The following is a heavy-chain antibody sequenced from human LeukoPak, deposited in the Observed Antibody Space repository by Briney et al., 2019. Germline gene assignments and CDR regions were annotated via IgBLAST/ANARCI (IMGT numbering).Heavy chain of an antibody. Sequence: EPSETLSLTCAVYGGSFSGYYWSWIRQPPGKGLEWIGSIYYSGSTYYNPSLKSRVTISVDTSKNQFSLKLSSVTAADTAVYYCARGRYSYGVWGQGTLVTVSS. CDR1: GGSFSGYY. CDR2: IYYSGST. D-gene: IGHD5-18*01. CDR3: ARGRYSYGV. V-gene: IGHV4-34*01. J-gene: IGHJ4*02.